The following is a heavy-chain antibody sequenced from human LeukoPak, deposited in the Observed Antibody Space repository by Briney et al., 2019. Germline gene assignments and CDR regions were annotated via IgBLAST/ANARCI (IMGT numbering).Heavy chain of an antibody. J-gene: IGHJ4*02. D-gene: IGHD1-14*01. Sequence: PGGSLRLSCAASGFTFSGSAMHWVRQASGKGLEWVGCIRSKANSYATAYAASVKGRFTISRDDSKNTAYLQMNSLKTEDTAVYYCRFNDRNDYWGQGTLVTVSS. CDR2: IRSKANSYAT. V-gene: IGHV3-73*01. CDR1: GFTFSGSA. CDR3: RFNDRNDY.